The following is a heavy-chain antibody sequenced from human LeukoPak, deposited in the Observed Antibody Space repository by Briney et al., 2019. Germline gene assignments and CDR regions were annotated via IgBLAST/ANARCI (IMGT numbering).Heavy chain of an antibody. Sequence: PGGSLRLSCAASGFTFSSYAMHWVRQAPGKGLEWVAVISYDGSNKYYADSVKGRFTISRDNSKNTLYLQMNSLRAEDTVVYYCAREVGSGSYYNGRYYYGMDVWGQGTTVTVSS. CDR1: GFTFSSYA. V-gene: IGHV3-30*04. CDR2: ISYDGSNK. CDR3: AREVGSGSYYNGRYYYGMDV. J-gene: IGHJ6*02. D-gene: IGHD3-10*01.